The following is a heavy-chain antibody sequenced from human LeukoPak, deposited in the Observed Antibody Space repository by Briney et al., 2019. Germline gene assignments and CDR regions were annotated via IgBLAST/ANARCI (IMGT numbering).Heavy chain of an antibody. Sequence: ASVKVSCKASGYTFTGYYMHWVRQAPGQGLEWMGWINPNSGGTNYAQKFQGRVTVTRDTSISTAYMELSRLRSDDTAVYYCARAEWELRSGFDYWGQGTLVTVSS. V-gene: IGHV1-2*02. J-gene: IGHJ4*02. D-gene: IGHD1-26*01. CDR3: ARAEWELRSGFDY. CDR2: INPNSGGT. CDR1: GYTFTGYY.